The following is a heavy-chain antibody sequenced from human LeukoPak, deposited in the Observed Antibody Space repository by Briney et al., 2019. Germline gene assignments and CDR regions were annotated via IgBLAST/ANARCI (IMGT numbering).Heavy chain of an antibody. J-gene: IGHJ4*02. CDR2: ISSSSSYI. Sequence: GGSLRLSCAASGFTFSSYSMNWVRQAPGKGLEWVSSISSSSSYIYYADSVKGRFTISRDNAKNSLYLQMNSLRAEDTAVYYCARAHNFYDSSGYYGVNDYWGQGTLVTVSS. CDR3: ARAHNFYDSSGYYGVNDY. CDR1: GFTFSSYS. V-gene: IGHV3-21*01. D-gene: IGHD3-22*01.